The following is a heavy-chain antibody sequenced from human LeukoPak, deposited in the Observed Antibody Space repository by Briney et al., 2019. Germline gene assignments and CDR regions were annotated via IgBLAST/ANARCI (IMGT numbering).Heavy chain of an antibody. V-gene: IGHV3-33*06. Sequence: GGSLRLSCAASGFTLSSYGMHWVRQAPGKGLEWVAVIWYDGSNKYYADSVKGRFTISRDNSKNTLYLQMNSLRAEDTAVYYCAKDHIAAAGHFDYWGQGTLVTVSS. CDR2: IWYDGSNK. D-gene: IGHD6-13*01. CDR3: AKDHIAAAGHFDY. CDR1: GFTLSSYG. J-gene: IGHJ4*02.